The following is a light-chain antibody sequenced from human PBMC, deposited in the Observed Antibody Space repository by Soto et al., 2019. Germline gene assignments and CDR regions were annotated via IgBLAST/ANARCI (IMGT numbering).Light chain of an antibody. CDR2: EVS. Sequence: QSALTQPAYVSGSPGQSITIYCTGTSGDVGGYKFVSWYQKHPGKAHKLMIYEVSNRPSGVSSRFAGSKSGNTASLTISWLQAEDEADYFCGSYTGNLYVFGNGSQVTLL. CDR3: GSYTGNLYV. V-gene: IGLV2-14*01. J-gene: IGLJ1*01. CDR1: SGDVGGYKF.